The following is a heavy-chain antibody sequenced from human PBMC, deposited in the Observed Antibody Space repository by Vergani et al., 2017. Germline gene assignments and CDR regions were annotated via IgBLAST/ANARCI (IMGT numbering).Heavy chain of an antibody. Sequence: QVQLVQSGAEVKKPGASVKVSCKASGYTFTSYDINWVRQAPGKGLEWMGGFDPEDGETIYAQKFQGRVTMTEDTSTDTAYMELSSLRSEDTAVYYCATGRYGDYDPLYYYYYYMDVWGKGTTVTVSS. J-gene: IGHJ6*03. V-gene: IGHV1-24*01. CDR1: GYTFTSYD. CDR3: ATGRYGDYDPLYYYYYYMDV. D-gene: IGHD4-17*01. CDR2: FDPEDGET.